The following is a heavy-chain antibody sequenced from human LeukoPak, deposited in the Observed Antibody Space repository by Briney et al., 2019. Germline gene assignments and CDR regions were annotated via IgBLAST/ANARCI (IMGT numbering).Heavy chain of an antibody. Sequence: GGSLRLSCAASGLTFSSYRMNWVRQAPGKGLEWVSSISSSSSYIYYADSVKGRFTISRDNAKNSLYLQMNSLRAEDTAVYYCARATIAAAGIYDYWGQGTLVTVSS. J-gene: IGHJ4*02. CDR3: ARATIAAAGIYDY. CDR1: GLTFSSYR. V-gene: IGHV3-21*01. D-gene: IGHD6-13*01. CDR2: ISSSSSYI.